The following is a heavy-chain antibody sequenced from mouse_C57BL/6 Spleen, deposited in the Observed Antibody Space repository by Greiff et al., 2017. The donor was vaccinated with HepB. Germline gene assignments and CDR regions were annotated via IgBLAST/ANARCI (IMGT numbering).Heavy chain of an antibody. J-gene: IGHJ1*03. CDR1: GFTFSSYA. CDR3: ASYYYGSSYWYFDV. D-gene: IGHD1-1*01. CDR2: ISDGGSYT. V-gene: IGHV5-4*01. Sequence: EVQLQESGGGLVKPGGSLKLSCAASGFTFSSYAMSWVRQTPEKRLEWVATISDGGSYTYYPDNVKGRFTISRDNAKNNLYLQMSHLKSEDTAMYYCASYYYGSSYWYFDVWGTGTTVTVSS.